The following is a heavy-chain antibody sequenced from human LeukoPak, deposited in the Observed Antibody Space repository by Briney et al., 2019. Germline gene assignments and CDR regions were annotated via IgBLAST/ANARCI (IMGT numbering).Heavy chain of an antibody. CDR2: IYPGDSDT. CDR3: PRSFWGGNDPYYYYYSMDV. V-gene: IGHV5-51*01. J-gene: IGHJ6*03. D-gene: IGHD3-3*01. CDR1: GYSFTSYL. Sequence: GESLKISCKGSGYSFTSYLIGWVRQMPGKGLEWIGIIYPGDSDTRYSPSFQGQVTISAAKSISTAYLQWSSLKAWDTAMYYCPRSFWGGNDPYYYYYSMDVWGKGTTVTVSS.